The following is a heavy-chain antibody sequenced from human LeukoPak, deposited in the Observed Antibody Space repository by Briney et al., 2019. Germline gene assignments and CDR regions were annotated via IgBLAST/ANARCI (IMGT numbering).Heavy chain of an antibody. V-gene: IGHV4-34*01. D-gene: IGHD6-13*01. CDR3: ARALPSIITAAGLFDY. Sequence: KPSETLSLTCAVYGGSFSGYYWSWIRQPPGKGLEWIGEINHSGSTNYNPSLKSRVTISVDTSKNQFSLKLSSVTAADTAVYYCARALPSIITAAGLFDYWGQGTLVTVSS. CDR1: GGSFSGYY. J-gene: IGHJ4*02. CDR2: INHSGST.